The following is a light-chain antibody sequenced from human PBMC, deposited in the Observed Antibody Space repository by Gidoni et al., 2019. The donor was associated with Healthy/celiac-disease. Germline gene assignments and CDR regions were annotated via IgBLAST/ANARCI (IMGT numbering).Light chain of an antibody. Sequence: EMVLTQSPGTLSLSPEERATLSSRASQSVSSSYLAWHQQTHGQAPRLLIYGASSTATGLPDRFSGIASGPDFTLPISLLEPELFALYYCPQYGRSLVTFGPGTKVDIK. J-gene: IGKJ3*01. CDR3: PQYGRSLVT. V-gene: IGKV3-20*01. CDR2: GAS. CDR1: QSVSSSY.